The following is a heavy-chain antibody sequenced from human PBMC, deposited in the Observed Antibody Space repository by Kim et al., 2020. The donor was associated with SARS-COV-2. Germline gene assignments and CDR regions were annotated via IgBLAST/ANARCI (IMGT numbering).Heavy chain of an antibody. CDR3: ARDLWASFGSGLWLPFDI. D-gene: IGHD3-10*01. CDR2: ISYDGSNK. CDR1: GFTFSSYA. V-gene: IGHV3-30*04. J-gene: IGHJ3*02. Sequence: GGSLRLSCAASGFTFSSYAMHWVRQAPGKGLEWVAVISYDGSNKYYADSVKGRFTISRDNSKNTLYLQMNSLRAEDTAVYYCARDLWASFGSGLWLPFDIWGQGTMVTVSS.